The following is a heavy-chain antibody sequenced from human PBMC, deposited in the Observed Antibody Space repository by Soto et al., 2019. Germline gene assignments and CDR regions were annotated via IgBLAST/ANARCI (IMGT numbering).Heavy chain of an antibody. CDR3: ARIPGDYFNYYGMDV. V-gene: IGHV5-51*01. CDR1: GYSFTSYW. D-gene: IGHD4-17*01. Sequence: GESLKISCKGSGYSFTSYWIGWVRQMPGKGLEWMGIIYPGDSDTRYSPSFQGQVTISADKSISTAYLQWSSLKASDTAMYYCARIPGDYFNYYGMDVWGQGTTVTAP. J-gene: IGHJ6*02. CDR2: IYPGDSDT.